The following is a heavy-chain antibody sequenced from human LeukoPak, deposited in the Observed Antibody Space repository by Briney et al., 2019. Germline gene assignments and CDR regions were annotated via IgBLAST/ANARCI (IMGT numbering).Heavy chain of an antibody. D-gene: IGHD3-3*02. Sequence: SGGSLRLSCAASGFNFSTYAMSWVHQAPGKGLEWVSGISTSGGSTYYADSVKGRFTISKDNSKNTLYLQMNSLRAEDTAVYYCAKGTFGLDYWGQGTLVTVSS. CDR2: ISTSGGST. CDR3: AKGTFGLDY. V-gene: IGHV3-23*01. J-gene: IGHJ4*02. CDR1: GFNFSTYA.